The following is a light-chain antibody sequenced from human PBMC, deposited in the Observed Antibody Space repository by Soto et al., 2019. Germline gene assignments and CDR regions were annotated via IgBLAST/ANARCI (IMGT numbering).Light chain of an antibody. Sequence: QSALTQPRSVSGSLGQPVTISCTGTSSDVGGYNYVSWYQQHPGKAPKVLIYDVSKRPSGVPDRFSGSQSGNTASLTISGLQAEDEADYYCCSYAGTYTYVFGTGTRSPS. V-gene: IGLV2-11*01. CDR2: DVS. CDR3: CSYAGTYTYV. CDR1: SSDVGGYNY. J-gene: IGLJ1*01.